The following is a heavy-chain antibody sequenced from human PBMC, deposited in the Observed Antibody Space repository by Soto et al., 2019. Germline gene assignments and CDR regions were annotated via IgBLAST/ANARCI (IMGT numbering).Heavy chain of an antibody. Sequence: QVQLVQSGAEVKTPGASVRASCKGSGYTFTDYYMHWVRRAPGQGLEWMGWINGNSGDTRYPQRFQGRVTMTRDTSINTAYMYLSGLISDDTAVYYCAIDSEAAAGRSLDYWGQGTLVTVSS. CDR3: AIDSEAAAGRSLDY. CDR2: INGNSGDT. V-gene: IGHV1-2*02. J-gene: IGHJ4*02. D-gene: IGHD6-13*01. CDR1: GYTFTDYY.